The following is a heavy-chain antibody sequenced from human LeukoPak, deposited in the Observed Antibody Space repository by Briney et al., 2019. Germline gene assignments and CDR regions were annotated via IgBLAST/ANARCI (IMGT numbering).Heavy chain of an antibody. V-gene: IGHV3-11*04. CDR1: GFTFSDYY. Sequence: PGVSLRLSCAASGFTFSDYYMSGIRQAPGKGREWGSYISSRVSTIYYADSVKGRFTISRDNPKTSLYLQMNSLRAEETAVYYCARVPYDFWSGSRRASYFDYWGQGPLVTVSS. CDR2: ISSRVSTI. J-gene: IGHJ4*02. D-gene: IGHD3-3*01. CDR3: ARVPYDFWSGSRRASYFDY.